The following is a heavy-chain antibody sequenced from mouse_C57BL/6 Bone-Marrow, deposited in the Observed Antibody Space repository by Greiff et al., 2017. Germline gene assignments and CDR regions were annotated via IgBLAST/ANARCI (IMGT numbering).Heavy chain of an antibody. D-gene: IGHD1-1*01. V-gene: IGHV5-6*01. CDR2: ISSGGSYT. J-gene: IGHJ4*01. CDR1: GFTFSSYG. CDR3: ARQRPFYYYGRDYAMDY. Sequence: EVQLVESGGDLVKPGGSLKLSCAASGFTFSSYGMSWVRQTPDKRLEWVATISSGGSYTYYPDSVKGRFTISRDNAKNTLYLQMSSLKSEDTAMYYCARQRPFYYYGRDYAMDYWGQGTSVTVSS.